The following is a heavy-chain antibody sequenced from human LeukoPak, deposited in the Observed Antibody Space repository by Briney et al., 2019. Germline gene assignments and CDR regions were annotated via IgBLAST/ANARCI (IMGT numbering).Heavy chain of an antibody. CDR2: IYHSGST. V-gene: IGHV4-38-2*02. Sequence: SETLSLTCTVSGYSISSGYYWGWIRQPPGKGLEWIGSIYHSGSTYYNPSLKSRVTISVDTSKNQFSLKLSSVTAADTAVYYCARESDYYDSSGRAYYFDYWGQGTLVTVSS. CDR3: ARESDYYDSSGRAYYFDY. J-gene: IGHJ4*02. CDR1: GYSISSGYY. D-gene: IGHD3-22*01.